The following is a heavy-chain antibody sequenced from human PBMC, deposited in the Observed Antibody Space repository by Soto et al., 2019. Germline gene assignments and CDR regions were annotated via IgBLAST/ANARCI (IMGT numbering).Heavy chain of an antibody. J-gene: IGHJ6*02. CDR2: ISGSGGST. V-gene: IGHV3-23*01. CDR3: AKSPVTTLSLYYGMDV. D-gene: IGHD4-17*01. CDR1: GFTFSSYA. Sequence: GGSLRLSCAASGFTFSSYAMSWVRQAPGKGLEWVSAISGSGGSTYYADSVKGRFTISRDNSKNTLYLQMNSLRAEDTAVYYCAKSPVTTLSLYYGMDVWGQGTTVTVSS.